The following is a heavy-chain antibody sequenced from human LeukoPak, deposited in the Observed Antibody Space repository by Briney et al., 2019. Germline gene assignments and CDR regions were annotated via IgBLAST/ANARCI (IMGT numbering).Heavy chain of an antibody. CDR3: ARSLAARLPYAFDI. V-gene: IGHV4-59*01. CDR1: GGSISSYY. J-gene: IGHJ3*02. D-gene: IGHD6-6*01. CDR2: IYYSGST. Sequence: SETLSLTCTVSGGSISSYYWSWIRQPPGKGLEWIGYIYYSGSTNYNPSLKSRVTISVDTSKNQFSLKLSSVTAADTAVYYCARSLAARLPYAFDIWGQGTMVTVSS.